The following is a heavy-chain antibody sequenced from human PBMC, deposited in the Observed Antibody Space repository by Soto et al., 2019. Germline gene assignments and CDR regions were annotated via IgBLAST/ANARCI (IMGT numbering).Heavy chain of an antibody. J-gene: IGHJ4*02. CDR3: ARDKLAYFYGSGRQDY. D-gene: IGHD3-10*01. Sequence: PGGSLRLSCAASGFTFSSYGMHWVRQAPGKGLEWVAVIYYDGSNKYYADSVKGRFTISRDNSKNTLYLQMNSLRAEDTAVYYCARDKLAYFYGSGRQDYWGQGTLVTVSS. CDR1: GFTFSSYG. CDR2: IYYDGSNK. V-gene: IGHV3-33*08.